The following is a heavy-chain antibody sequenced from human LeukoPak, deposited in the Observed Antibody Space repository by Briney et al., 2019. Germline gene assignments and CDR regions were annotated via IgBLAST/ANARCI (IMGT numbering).Heavy chain of an antibody. Sequence: ASVNVSFKASGYTFTSYYMHWVRQAPGQGLEWMGMINPSGGSTSYAQKFQGRVTMTRDTSTGTVYMELSSLRSEDTAVYYCARGNPGVIDYWGQGTLVTVSS. V-gene: IGHV1-46*01. J-gene: IGHJ4*02. CDR2: INPSGGST. CDR3: ARGNPGVIDY. CDR1: GYTFTSYY. D-gene: IGHD3-10*01.